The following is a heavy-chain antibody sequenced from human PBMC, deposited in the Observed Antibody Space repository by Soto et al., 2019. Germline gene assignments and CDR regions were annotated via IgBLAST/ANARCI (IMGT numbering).Heavy chain of an antibody. CDR3: ARAGRYCSGGSCLLDTSSYYGMDV. CDR1: GGSISSGGYY. D-gene: IGHD2-15*01. CDR2: IYYSGST. Sequence: SETLSLTCTVSGGSISSGGYYWSWIRQHPGNGLEWIGYIYYSGSTYYNPSLKSRVTISVDTSKNQFSLKLSSVTAADTAVYSCARAGRYCSGGSCLLDTSSYYGMDVWGQGTKVTVSS. J-gene: IGHJ6*02. V-gene: IGHV4-31*03.